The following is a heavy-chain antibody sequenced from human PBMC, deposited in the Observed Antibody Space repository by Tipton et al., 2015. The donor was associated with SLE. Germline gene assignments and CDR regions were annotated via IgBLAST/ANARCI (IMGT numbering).Heavy chain of an antibody. V-gene: IGHV3-11*01. CDR2: ISSGGSTI. J-gene: IGHJ6*03. CDR1: GFSVSNYA. D-gene: IGHD2-15*01. CDR3: AREGPSWYYYYYMDV. Sequence: SLRLSCAASGFSVSNYAMNWIRQAPGKGLEWVSYISSGGSTIYYADSVKGRFTISRDNAKNSLYLQMNSLRAEDTAVYYCAREGPSWYYYYYMDVWGKGTTVTVSS.